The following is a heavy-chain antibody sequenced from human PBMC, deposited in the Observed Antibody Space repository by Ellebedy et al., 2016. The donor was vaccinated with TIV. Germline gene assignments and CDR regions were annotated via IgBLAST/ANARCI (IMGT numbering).Heavy chain of an antibody. J-gene: IGHJ4*02. CDR1: GLTFSNHA. V-gene: IGHV3-23*01. D-gene: IGHD6-6*01. CDR2: ISGHGGST. CDR3: AKGTSGKGSSCFDY. Sequence: PGGSLRLSCAASGLTFSNHAMNWVRQAPGHGLASVSGISGHGGSTHYADSVKGRFTVSRDNSQNTLFLQMHSLRVEDTAVYYCAKGTSGKGSSCFDYWGQGTLVTVSS.